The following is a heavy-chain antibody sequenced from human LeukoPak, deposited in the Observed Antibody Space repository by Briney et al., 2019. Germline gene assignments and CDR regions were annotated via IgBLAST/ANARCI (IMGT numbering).Heavy chain of an antibody. V-gene: IGHV3-74*01. CDR2: INSDGSST. CDR3: ARDSNPHSSSYYFDAFDM. Sequence: GGSLRLSCAASGFTFSSYWMHWVRQAPGKGLVWVSRINSDGSSTSYADSVEGRFTISRDNAKNTLYLQMNSLRAEDTAVYYCARDSNPHSSSYYFDAFDMWGQGTMVIVSS. J-gene: IGHJ3*02. D-gene: IGHD3-22*01. CDR1: GFTFSSYW.